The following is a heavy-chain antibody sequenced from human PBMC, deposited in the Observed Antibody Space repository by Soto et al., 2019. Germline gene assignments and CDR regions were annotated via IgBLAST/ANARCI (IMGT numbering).Heavy chain of an antibody. J-gene: IGHJ6*02. D-gene: IGHD3-10*01. CDR1: GFTVSSNY. V-gene: IGHV3-66*01. Sequence: EVQLVESGGGLVQPGGSLRLSCAASGFTVSSNYMSWVRQAPGKGLEWVSVIYSGGSTYYADSVKGRFTISRDNSKNTLYLQMNSLRAEDTAVYYWARAVQSRGFGEAKGGMDVWGQGTTVTVSS. CDR3: ARAVQSRGFGEAKGGMDV. CDR2: IYSGGST.